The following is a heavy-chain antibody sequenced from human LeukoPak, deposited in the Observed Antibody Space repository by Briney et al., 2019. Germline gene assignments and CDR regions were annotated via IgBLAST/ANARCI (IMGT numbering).Heavy chain of an antibody. CDR2: IYSGGST. CDR1: GFTFTTYG. CDR3: ARASKRWLQFRAFDI. D-gene: IGHD5-24*01. V-gene: IGHV3-66*01. Sequence: GGSLRLSCAASGFTFTTYGMNWVRQAPGKGLEWVSVIYSGGSTYYADSVKGRFTISRDNSKNTLYLQMNSLRAEDTAVYYCARASKRWLQFRAFDIWGQGTMVTVSS. J-gene: IGHJ3*02.